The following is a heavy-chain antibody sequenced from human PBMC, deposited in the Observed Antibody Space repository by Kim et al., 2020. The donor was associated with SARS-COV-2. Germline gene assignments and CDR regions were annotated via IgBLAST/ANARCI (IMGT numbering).Heavy chain of an antibody. D-gene: IGHD3-3*02. CDR2: ISGDGGST. V-gene: IGHV3-43*02. CDR1: GFTFDDYA. CDR3: AKDIFRAQSISTYGMDV. Sequence: GGSLRLSCAASGFTFDDYAMHWVRQAPGKGLEWVSLISGDGGSTYYADSVKGRFTISRDNSKNSLYLQMNSLRTEDTALYYCAKDIFRAQSISTYGMDVWGQGTTVTVSS. J-gene: IGHJ6*02.